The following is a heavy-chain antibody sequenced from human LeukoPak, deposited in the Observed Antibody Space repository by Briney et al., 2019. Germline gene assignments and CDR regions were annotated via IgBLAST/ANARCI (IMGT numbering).Heavy chain of an antibody. V-gene: IGHV3-74*01. CDR3: VRAATGTFGTFDI. D-gene: IGHD1-1*01. J-gene: IGHJ3*02. CDR2: INSVGSST. Sequence: GGSLRLSCAASGFTFSSFWMHWVRQAPGKGLVWVSRINSVGSSTSYADSVKGRFTISRDNAKNSLYLQMNSLRDEDTAVYYCVRAATGTFGTFDIWGQGTVVTVSS. CDR1: GFTFSSFW.